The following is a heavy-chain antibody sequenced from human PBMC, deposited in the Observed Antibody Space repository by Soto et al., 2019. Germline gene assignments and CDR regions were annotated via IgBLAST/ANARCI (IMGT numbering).Heavy chain of an antibody. Sequence: PSETLSLTRDVYGGSFSGYYWSWIRQPPGKGLEWIWEINHSGSTNYNPSLKSRVTISVDTSKNQFSLKLSSVTAADTAVYYGAREERPRYCSSTSCYKEFGAFDIWGQGTRVTVSS. J-gene: IGHJ3*02. CDR2: INHSGST. V-gene: IGHV4-34*01. CDR3: AREERPRYCSSTSCYKEFGAFDI. D-gene: IGHD2-2*02. CDR1: GGSFSGYY.